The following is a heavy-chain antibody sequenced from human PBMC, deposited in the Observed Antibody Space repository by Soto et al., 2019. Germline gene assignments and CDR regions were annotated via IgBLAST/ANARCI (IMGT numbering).Heavy chain of an antibody. Sequence: GASVKVSCKXSGGTFSSYAISWVRQAPGQGLEWMGGIIPIFGTANYAQKFQGRVTITADKSTSTAYMELSSLRSEDTAVYYCARDQAHYYDSSSYYYNWFDPWGQGTLVTVSS. CDR2: IIPIFGTA. V-gene: IGHV1-69*06. CDR3: ARDQAHYYDSSSYYYNWFDP. J-gene: IGHJ5*02. CDR1: GGTFSSYA. D-gene: IGHD3-22*01.